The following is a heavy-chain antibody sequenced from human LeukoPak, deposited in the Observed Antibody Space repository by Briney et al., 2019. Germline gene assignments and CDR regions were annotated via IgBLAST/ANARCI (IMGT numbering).Heavy chain of an antibody. J-gene: IGHJ4*02. CDR3: AKGKYSSGGVPDY. Sequence: GGSLRLSCVASEFTFSSHAMNWVPQAPGKGLEWVSSISGGGESTYYADSVKGRFTVSRDNSKNTLYLQINSLRGEDTAVYYCAKGKYSSGGVPDYWGQGTLVTVSS. V-gene: IGHV3-23*01. D-gene: IGHD6-19*01. CDR2: ISGGGEST. CDR1: EFTFSSHA.